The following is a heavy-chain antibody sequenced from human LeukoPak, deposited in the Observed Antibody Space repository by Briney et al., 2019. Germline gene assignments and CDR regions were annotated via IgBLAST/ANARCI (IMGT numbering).Heavy chain of an antibody. Sequence: TGGSLRLSCAASGFTFSSYWMYWVRQDPGKGLVWVSRINSDGSSTNYADSVKGRFTFSRDNAKNKLFLQMSSLRAEDTAVYYCARGGIRFIDYWGQGTLVTVSS. D-gene: IGHD3-10*01. CDR2: INSDGSST. CDR3: ARGGIRFIDY. V-gene: IGHV3-74*01. J-gene: IGHJ4*02. CDR1: GFTFSSYW.